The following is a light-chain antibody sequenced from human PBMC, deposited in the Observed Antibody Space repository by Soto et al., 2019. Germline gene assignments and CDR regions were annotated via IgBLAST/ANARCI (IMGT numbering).Light chain of an antibody. J-gene: IGKJ1*01. Sequence: DIVMTQSPASLAVSLGERATINCKSSQSVKNQLAWYQQKPGQPPKLLIYWASTRESGVPDRFSGSGSGTDFSLTISSLQAEDLAVYYCQQYISTQTFGQGTRVEIK. CDR3: QQYISTQT. CDR2: WAS. V-gene: IGKV4-1*01. CDR1: QSVKNQ.